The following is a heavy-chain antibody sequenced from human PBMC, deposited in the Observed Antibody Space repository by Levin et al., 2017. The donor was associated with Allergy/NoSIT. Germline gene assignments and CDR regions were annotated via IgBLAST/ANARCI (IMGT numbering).Heavy chain of an antibody. CDR3: ATGHYYDRNGAGFDY. V-gene: IGHV3-11*01. Sequence: GESLKISCAASGFTFRDSYMSWIRQAPGQGLEWISYITSRANIIYYADSVKGRFTISRDNAKNSLYLQMNSLRAEDTAVYYCATGHYYDRNGAGFDYWGQGTLVTVSS. D-gene: IGHD3-22*01. CDR1: GFTFRDSY. CDR2: ITSRANII. J-gene: IGHJ4*02.